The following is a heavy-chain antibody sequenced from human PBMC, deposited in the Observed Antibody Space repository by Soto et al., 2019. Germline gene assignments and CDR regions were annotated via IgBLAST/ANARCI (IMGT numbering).Heavy chain of an antibody. D-gene: IGHD3-3*01. V-gene: IGHV1-3*01. J-gene: IGHJ3*02. CDR3: ALQPNTILGTLRSPRVFDI. CDR2: INAGNGNT. CDR1: GYTFTSYA. Sequence: ASVKVSCKASGYTFTSYAMHWVRQAPGQRLEWMGWINAGNGNTKYSQKFQGRVTITRDTSASTAYMELSSLRSEDTAVYYCALQPNTILGTLRSPRVFDIWGQGTMVTVS.